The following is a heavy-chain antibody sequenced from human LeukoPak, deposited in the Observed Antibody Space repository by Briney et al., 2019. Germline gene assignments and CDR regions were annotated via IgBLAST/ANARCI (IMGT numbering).Heavy chain of an antibody. Sequence: ASVKVSCKASGYTFTSYYMHWVRQAPGQGLEWMGIINPSGGRTTYAEKFQGRITMTRDMSTSTVYMELSSLRSEDTAVYHCAREPFADYESSGSLPSLFDYWGQGTLVTVSS. CDR1: GYTFTSYY. J-gene: IGHJ4*02. CDR2: INPSGGRT. D-gene: IGHD3-22*01. V-gene: IGHV1-46*01. CDR3: AREPFADYESSGSLPSLFDY.